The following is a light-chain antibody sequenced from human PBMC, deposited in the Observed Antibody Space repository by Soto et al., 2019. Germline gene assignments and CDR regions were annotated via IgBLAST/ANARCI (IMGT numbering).Light chain of an antibody. CDR3: TSYTSYSTVM. Sequence: QSVLTQPASVSGSPGQSITISCSGTSSDVGGYNYVSWYQQHPGKAPKLMIYEVSNRSSGVSNRFSGSKSGNTASLTISGLQAEDDADYYCTSYTSYSTVMFCGGTKFTVL. CDR2: EVS. J-gene: IGLJ3*02. V-gene: IGLV2-14*01. CDR1: SSDVGGYNY.